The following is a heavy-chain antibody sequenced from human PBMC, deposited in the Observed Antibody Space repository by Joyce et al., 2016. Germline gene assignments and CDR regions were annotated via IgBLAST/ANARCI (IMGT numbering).Heavy chain of an antibody. CDR2: LSSSSSYR. CDR3: ARSSYTNGIFDY. V-gene: IGHV3-21*03. J-gene: IGHJ4*02. CDR1: GFTFSSYS. D-gene: IGHD2-8*01. Sequence: EVQLVESGGGLVKPGGSLRLSCAASGFTFSSYSMSWVRQDPGKGLEGASSLSSSSSYRKYTDSVKGRFTISRDNAKNSLYLQMNSLRVEDTAVYYCARSSYTNGIFDYWGQGTLVTVSS.